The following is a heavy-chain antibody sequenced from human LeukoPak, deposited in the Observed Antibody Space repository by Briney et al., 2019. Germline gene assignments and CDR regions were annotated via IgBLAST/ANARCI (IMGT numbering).Heavy chain of an antibody. D-gene: IGHD6-13*01. V-gene: IGHV3-21*01. CDR3: GRVNTYSSSWYDY. J-gene: IGHJ4*02. CDR1: GFTFSSYS. Sequence: GVSLRLSCAASGFTFSSYSMNWVRQAPGKGLEWVSSISSSSSYVYYADSVKGRFTISRDNAKNSLYLQMNSLRAEDTAVYYCGRVNTYSSSWYDYWGQGTLVTVSS. CDR2: ISSSSSYV.